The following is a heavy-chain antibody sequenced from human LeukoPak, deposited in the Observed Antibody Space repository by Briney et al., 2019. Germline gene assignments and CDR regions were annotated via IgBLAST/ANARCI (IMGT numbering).Heavy chain of an antibody. CDR1: GGSFSAYY. J-gene: IGHJ4*02. CDR3: AREQGGYSYGWGYYFDY. V-gene: IGHV4-34*01. CDR2: INHSGST. D-gene: IGHD5-18*01. Sequence: SETLSLTCGVYGGSFSAYYWSWIRQPPGKGLEWIGEINHSGSTNYNPSLKSRVTMSVDTSKNQFSLKLSSVTAADTAVYYCAREQGGYSYGWGYYFDYWGQGTLVTVSS.